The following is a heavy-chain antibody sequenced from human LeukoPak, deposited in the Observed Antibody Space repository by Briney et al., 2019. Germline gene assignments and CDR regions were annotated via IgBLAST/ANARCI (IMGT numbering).Heavy chain of an antibody. CDR1: GGTFSSYA. D-gene: IGHD6-6*01. J-gene: IGHJ4*02. Sequence: ASVKVSCKASGGTFSSYAISWVRQAPGQGLEWMGGIIPIFGTANYAQKFQGRVTITTDESTSTAYMGLSSLRSEDTAVYYCARSADSRHYSSTSYFDYWGQGTLVTVSS. V-gene: IGHV1-69*05. CDR2: IIPIFGTA. CDR3: ARSADSRHYSSTSYFDY.